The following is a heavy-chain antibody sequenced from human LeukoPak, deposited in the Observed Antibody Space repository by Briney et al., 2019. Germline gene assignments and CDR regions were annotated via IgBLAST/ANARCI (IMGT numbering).Heavy chain of an antibody. D-gene: IGHD3-22*01. V-gene: IGHV3-21*01. CDR2: ISSSSSYI. Sequence: GGSLRLSCAASGFTFSSYSMNWVRQAPGKGLEWVSSISSSSSYIYYADSVKGRFTISRDNAKNSLYLQMNSLRAEDTAVYYCARDPHDSSGYDFDYWGQGTLVTVSS. J-gene: IGHJ4*02. CDR1: GFTFSSYS. CDR3: ARDPHDSSGYDFDY.